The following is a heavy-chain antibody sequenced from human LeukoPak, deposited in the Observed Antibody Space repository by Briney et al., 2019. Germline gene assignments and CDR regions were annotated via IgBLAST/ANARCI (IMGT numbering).Heavy chain of an antibody. CDR3: VKGREAYSGSYTPFAS. CDR1: GFILGTYA. Sequence: GGCLRLSCAASGFILGTYAMNWVRQAPGKGLECVSTITGSGKNTYYTDSVKGRFTISRDSSKNTLYLQMNSLRAEDTAVYYCVKGREAYSGSYTPFASWGQGTWVTVSS. D-gene: IGHD1-26*01. CDR2: ITGSGKNT. V-gene: IGHV3-23*01. J-gene: IGHJ4*02.